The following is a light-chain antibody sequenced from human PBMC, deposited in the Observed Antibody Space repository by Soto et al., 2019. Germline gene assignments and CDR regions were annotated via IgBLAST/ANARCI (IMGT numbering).Light chain of an antibody. V-gene: IGLV2-8*01. CDR2: EVS. CDR3: ISYAGSNNLV. CDR1: SSDVGGYNF. Sequence: QSVLTQPPSASGSPGQSVTISCTGTSSDVGGYNFVSWYQQHPGKAPKLMIYEVSKRPSGVPDRFSGSKSANTASLTVSGLQAEDEADYYCISYAGSNNLVFGGGTQLTVL. J-gene: IGLJ2*01.